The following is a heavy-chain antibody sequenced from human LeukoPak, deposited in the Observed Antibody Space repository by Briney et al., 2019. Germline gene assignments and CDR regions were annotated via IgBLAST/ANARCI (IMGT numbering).Heavy chain of an antibody. Sequence: ASETLSLTCTVSGYSISSGYYWGWIRQPPGKGLEWIGSIYHSGITYYNPSLKSRVTISVDTSKNQFSLKLSSVTAADTAVYYCARDRHEPGPWGQGRMVTVSS. CDR3: ARDRHEPGP. V-gene: IGHV4-38-2*02. D-gene: IGHD1-14*01. CDR1: GYSISSGYY. J-gene: IGHJ3*01. CDR2: IYHSGIT.